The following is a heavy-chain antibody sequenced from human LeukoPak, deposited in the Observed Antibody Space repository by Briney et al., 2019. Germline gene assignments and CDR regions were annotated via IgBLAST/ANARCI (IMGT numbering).Heavy chain of an antibody. CDR3: AKDRSSGYYSFDY. CDR1: GFIFSSYA. J-gene: IGHJ4*02. V-gene: IGHV3-33*06. CDR2: VWYDGTNT. D-gene: IGHD3-22*01. Sequence: GGSLRLSCAASGFIFSSYAMHWVRQAPGKGLEWVAVVWYDGTNTYYAESVKGRFTISRDNSKNTLYLQMNSLRAEDTAVYYCAKDRSSGYYSFDYWGQGTLVTVSS.